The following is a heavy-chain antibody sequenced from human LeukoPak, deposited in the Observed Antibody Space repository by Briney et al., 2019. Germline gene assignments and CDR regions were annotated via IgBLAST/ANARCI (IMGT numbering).Heavy chain of an antibody. D-gene: IGHD5-24*01. CDR3: ATLRDGYEFDY. CDR2: IYNGGST. J-gene: IGHJ4*02. V-gene: IGHV4-59*01. CDR1: GXSISSNY. Sequence: SETLSLTWTVSGXSISSNYGSWIRQPPGKGLEWIGYIYNGGSTNYNPSLKSRVTISVDTSKNQFSLKLTSVTAADTAVYYCATLRDGYEFDYWGQGTLVTVSS.